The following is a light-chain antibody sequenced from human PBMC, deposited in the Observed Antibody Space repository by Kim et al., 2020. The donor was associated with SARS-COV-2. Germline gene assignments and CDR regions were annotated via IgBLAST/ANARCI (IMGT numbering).Light chain of an antibody. Sequence: DLQMTQSPSFLSASVGDRVTITCRASQGISTYLAWYQQKPVKVPKVLIYDASILQSGVPSRFSGSGSGTHFTLTISSLQPEDIAAYYCQKHDSAPHTFGQGTKLEI. CDR1: QGISTY. CDR3: QKHDSAPHT. CDR2: DAS. V-gene: IGKV1-27*01. J-gene: IGKJ2*01.